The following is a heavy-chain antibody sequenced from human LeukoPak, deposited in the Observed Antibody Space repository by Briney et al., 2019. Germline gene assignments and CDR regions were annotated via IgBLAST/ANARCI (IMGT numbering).Heavy chain of an antibody. CDR3: AREGGDPRWLDP. J-gene: IGHJ5*02. CDR2: INNSGST. Sequence: PSETLSLTCTVSGGSTSTFYWTWIRQPAGKGLEWIGRINNSGSTNYNPSLRSRVSMSVDRSKNQFSVTLSSVTAADTAVYFCAREGGDPRWLDPWGQGTLVTVSS. V-gene: IGHV4-4*07. D-gene: IGHD6-25*01. CDR1: GGSTSTFY.